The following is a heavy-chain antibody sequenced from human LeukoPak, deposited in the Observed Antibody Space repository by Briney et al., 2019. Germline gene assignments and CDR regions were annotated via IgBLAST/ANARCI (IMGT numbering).Heavy chain of an antibody. CDR2: MNPNSGNT. CDR3: ARAPSQYCSGGSCPPNYYYYYYMDV. Sequence: ASVTVSCRASGSTFTSYAINWVRQATGQGLEWMGWMNPNSGNTGYAQKFQGRVTMTRNTSISTAYMELSSLRSEDTAVYYCARAPSQYCSGGSCPPNYYYYYYMDVWGKGTTVTISS. J-gene: IGHJ6*03. D-gene: IGHD2-15*01. CDR1: GSTFTSYA. V-gene: IGHV1-8*01.